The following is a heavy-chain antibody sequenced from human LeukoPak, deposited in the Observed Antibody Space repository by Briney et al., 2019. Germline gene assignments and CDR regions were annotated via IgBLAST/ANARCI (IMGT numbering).Heavy chain of an antibody. V-gene: IGHV3-66*01. CDR1: GFTVSSNY. J-gene: IGHJ4*02. D-gene: IGHD1-7*01. Sequence: GGSLRLSCAASGFTVSSNYMNWFRQAPGKGLEWVSVIYSDGSTYFADSVRGRFTISRDNSKNTLYLQMNSLRAEETAVYYCARSLTGTSPGYWGQGTLVTVSS. CDR2: IYSDGST. CDR3: ARSLTGTSPGY.